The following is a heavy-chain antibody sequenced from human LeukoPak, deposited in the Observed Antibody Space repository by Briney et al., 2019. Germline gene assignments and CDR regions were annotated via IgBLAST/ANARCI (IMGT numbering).Heavy chain of an antibody. J-gene: IGHJ4*02. CDR1: GFTFSSYA. Sequence: PGGSLRLSCAASGFTFSSYAMHWVRQAPGKGLEWVAVISYDGSNKYYADSVKGRFTISRDNSKNTLYLQMNSLRAEDTAVYYCARAGKVVVVAVGPAPLDYWGQGTLVTVSS. CDR2: ISYDGSNK. V-gene: IGHV3-30*04. D-gene: IGHD2-15*01. CDR3: ARAGKVVVVAVGPAPLDY.